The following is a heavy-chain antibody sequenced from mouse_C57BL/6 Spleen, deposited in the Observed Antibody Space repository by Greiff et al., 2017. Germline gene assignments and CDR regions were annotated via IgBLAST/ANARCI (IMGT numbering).Heavy chain of an antibody. CDR1: GFTFSSYA. J-gene: IGHJ2*01. CDR3: ARYDWRFDY. CDR2: ISDGGSYT. V-gene: IGHV5-4*01. D-gene: IGHD2-4*01. Sequence: EVQLVESGGGLVKPGGSLKLSCAASGFTFSSYAMSWVRQTPEKRLEWVATISDGGSYTYYPDNVKGRFTISRDNAKNNLYLQMSHLKSEDTAMYYCARYDWRFDYWGQGTTLTVSS.